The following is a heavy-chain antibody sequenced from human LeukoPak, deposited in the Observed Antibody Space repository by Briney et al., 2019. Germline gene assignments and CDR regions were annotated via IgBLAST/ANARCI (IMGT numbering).Heavy chain of an antibody. Sequence: GGSLRLSCSASGFTFSSYVMTWVRQAPGQGLEWVSAISGSGDDTYYADSVKGRFTISRDNSKNTLYLQMNSLRAEDTAVYYCAKKDAMIRGVPYYYDFWGQGTLVTVSS. CDR2: ISGSGDDT. J-gene: IGHJ4*02. CDR1: GFTFSSYV. D-gene: IGHD3-10*01. CDR3: AKKDAMIRGVPYYYDF. V-gene: IGHV3-23*01.